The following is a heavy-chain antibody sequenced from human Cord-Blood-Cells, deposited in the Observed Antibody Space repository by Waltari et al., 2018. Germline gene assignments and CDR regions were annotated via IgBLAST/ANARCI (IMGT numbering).Heavy chain of an antibody. CDR3: AREGLSGYSSSWYYFDY. J-gene: IGHJ4*02. Sequence: QVQLQASGPGLVTPSETLSLTCTVSVGSISSYHWSWIRQPPGKGLEWIGRIYTSGSTNYNPSLKSRVTMSVDTSKNQFSLKLSSVTAADTAVYYCAREGLSGYSSSWYYFDYWGQGTLVTVSS. V-gene: IGHV4-4*07. CDR2: IYTSGST. D-gene: IGHD6-13*01. CDR1: VGSISSYH.